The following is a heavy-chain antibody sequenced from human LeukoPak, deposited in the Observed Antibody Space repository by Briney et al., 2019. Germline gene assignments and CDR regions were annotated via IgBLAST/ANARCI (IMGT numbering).Heavy chain of an antibody. CDR3: AREASVYSYGYGFDY. Sequence: ASVKVSCKASGYTFTSYYMHWVRQAPGQGLEWMGIINPSGGSTSYAQKFQGRVTMTRDMSTSTVYMELSSLRSEDTAVYYCAREASVYSYGYGFDYWGQGTLVTVSS. D-gene: IGHD5-18*01. CDR1: GYTFTSYY. J-gene: IGHJ4*02. CDR2: INPSGGST. V-gene: IGHV1-46*01.